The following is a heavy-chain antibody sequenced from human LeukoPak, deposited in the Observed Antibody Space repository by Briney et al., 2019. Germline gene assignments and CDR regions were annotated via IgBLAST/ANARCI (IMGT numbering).Heavy chain of an antibody. CDR3: AREARYYDILTGYPRAYYMDV. J-gene: IGHJ6*03. V-gene: IGHV4-61*02. CDR2: IYTSGYT. CDR1: GGSISSGPYY. Sequence: SETLSLTCTVSGGSISSGPYYWNWIRQPAGKGLEWIGRIYTSGYTNYNPSLKSRVTISVDTSKNQFSLKLSSVTAADTAVYYCAREARYYDILTGYPRAYYMDVWGKGTTVTISS. D-gene: IGHD3-9*01.